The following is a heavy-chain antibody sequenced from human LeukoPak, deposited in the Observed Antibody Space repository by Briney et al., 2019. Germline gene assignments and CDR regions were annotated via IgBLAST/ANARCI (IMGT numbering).Heavy chain of an antibody. CDR2: IYYSGST. CDR3: ARGPGMATLKD. D-gene: IGHD5-24*01. J-gene: IGHJ4*02. V-gene: IGHV4-59*01. Sequence: MASETLSLTCTVSGGSISSYYWSWIRQPPGMGLEWIGYIYYSGSTNYNPSLKSRVTISIDTSKNQFSLKLSSVTAADTAFYYCARGPGMATLKDWGQGTLVTVSS. CDR1: GGSISSYY.